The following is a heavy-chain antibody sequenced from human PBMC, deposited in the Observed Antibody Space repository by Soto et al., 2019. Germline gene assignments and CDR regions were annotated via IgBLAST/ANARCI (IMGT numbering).Heavy chain of an antibody. Sequence: ASVKVSCKASGYTFTSYYMHWVRQAPGQRLEWLGWINAGSGNTKYSQKFQGRVTITRDTSASTAYMELSSLRSEDTAVYYCAIGSPDDYDILTGKGGWFDPWGQGTLVTVSS. CDR3: AIGSPDDYDILTGKGGWFDP. J-gene: IGHJ5*02. CDR2: INAGSGNT. CDR1: GYTFTSYY. D-gene: IGHD3-9*01. V-gene: IGHV1-3*01.